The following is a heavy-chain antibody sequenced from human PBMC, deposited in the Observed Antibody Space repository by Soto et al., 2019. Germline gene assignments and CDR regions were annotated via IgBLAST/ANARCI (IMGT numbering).Heavy chain of an antibody. J-gene: IGHJ6*02. CDR1: GFTFSSYA. CDR2: ISGSGGST. Sequence: GGSLRLSCAASGFTFSSYAMSWVRQAPGKGLEWVSAISGSGGSTYYADSEKGRFTISRDNSKNTLYLQMNSLRAEDTAVYYCAIYSGSYYDYYYYGMDVWGQGTTVTVSS. CDR3: AIYSGSYYDYYYYGMDV. V-gene: IGHV3-23*01. D-gene: IGHD1-26*01.